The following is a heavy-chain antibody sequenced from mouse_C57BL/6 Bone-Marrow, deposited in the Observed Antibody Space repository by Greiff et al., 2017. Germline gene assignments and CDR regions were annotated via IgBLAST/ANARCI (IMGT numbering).Heavy chain of an antibody. Sequence: VQLQQPGAELVKPGASVKMSCKASGYTFTSYWITWVKQRPGQGLEWIGDIYPGSGSTNYNEKFKSKATLTVDTSSSTAYMQLSSLTSEDSAVDDGARRSLLLLYAMDYWGQGTSVTVTS. CDR2: IYPGSGST. CDR1: GYTFTSYW. CDR3: ARRSLLLLYAMDY. V-gene: IGHV1-55*01. D-gene: IGHD1-1*01. J-gene: IGHJ4*01.